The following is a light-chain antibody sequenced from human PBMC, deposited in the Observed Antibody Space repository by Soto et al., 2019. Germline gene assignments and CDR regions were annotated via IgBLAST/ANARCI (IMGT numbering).Light chain of an antibody. CDR3: CSYAGSNTVI. CDR2: EVV. CDR1: SSDIGRYNL. V-gene: IGLV2-23*02. J-gene: IGLJ2*01. Sequence: QSALTQSASVSGSPGQSITISCTGTSSDIGRYNLVSWYQQYPGTAPKLMVYEVVKRPSGVSDRFSGSKSGNTASLTISGLQGEDEADYFCCSYAGSNTVIFGGGTKVTVL.